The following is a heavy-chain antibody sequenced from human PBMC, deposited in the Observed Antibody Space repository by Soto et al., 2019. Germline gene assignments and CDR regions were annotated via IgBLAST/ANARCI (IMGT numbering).Heavy chain of an antibody. V-gene: IGHV1-18*01. J-gene: IGHJ4*02. D-gene: IGHD3-22*01. CDR3: ATSPVAYYDSSGYYPVYYFDY. CDR2: ISAYNGNT. Sequence: ASVKVSCKASGYTFTSYGISWVRQAPGQGLEWMGWISAYNGNTNYAQKLQGRVTMTTDTSTSTAYMELRSLRSDDTAVYYCATSPVAYYDSSGYYPVYYFDYWGQGTLVTVSS. CDR1: GYTFTSYG.